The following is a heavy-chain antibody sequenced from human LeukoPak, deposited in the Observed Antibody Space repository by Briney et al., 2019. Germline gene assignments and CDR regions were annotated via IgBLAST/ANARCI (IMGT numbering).Heavy chain of an antibody. V-gene: IGHV1-8*03. CDR1: GYTFTSYD. J-gene: IGHJ4*02. CDR3: ARGLPLDSSLDY. Sequence: ASVKVSCKASGYTFTSYDINWVRQATGQGLEWMGWMNPNSGNTGYAQKFQGRVTITRNTSISTAYVELSSLRSEDTAVYYCARGLPLDSSLDYWGQGTLVTVSS. CDR2: MNPNSGNT. D-gene: IGHD6-19*01.